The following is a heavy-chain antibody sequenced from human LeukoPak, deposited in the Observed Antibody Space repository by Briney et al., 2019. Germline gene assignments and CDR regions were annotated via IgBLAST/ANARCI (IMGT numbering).Heavy chain of an antibody. Sequence: SETLSLTCTVSGASISSYYWSWIRQPAGKALEWIGRIYVTGSTTYNPSLESRVTMSLDTSKNHFSLKLMSVTAADTAVYYCARDSGTTGEVKFDPWGQGTLVTVSS. CDR1: GASISSYY. J-gene: IGHJ5*02. D-gene: IGHD1-7*01. V-gene: IGHV4-4*07. CDR2: IYVTGST. CDR3: ARDSGTTGEVKFDP.